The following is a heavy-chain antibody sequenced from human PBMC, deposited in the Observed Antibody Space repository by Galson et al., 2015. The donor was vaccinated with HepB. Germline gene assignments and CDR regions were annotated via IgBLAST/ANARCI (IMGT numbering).Heavy chain of an antibody. J-gene: IGHJ5*02. CDR1: GESLSGFY. CDR3: ARGTLQFYDSSGSAWFDV. Sequence: TLSLTCAVYGESLSGFYWTWIRQSPGKGLEWIGEINDGGGTKNNPSFKSRVTFSLDTSKNQFSLRLRSVTAAATAVYYCARGTLQFYDSSGSAWFDVWGQGTRVTVST. CDR2: INDGGGT. V-gene: IGHV4-34*01. D-gene: IGHD3-10*01.